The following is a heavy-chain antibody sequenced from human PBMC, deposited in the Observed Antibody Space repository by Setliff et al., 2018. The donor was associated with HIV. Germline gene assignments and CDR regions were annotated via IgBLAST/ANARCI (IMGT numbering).Heavy chain of an antibody. Sequence: PGGSLRLSCAASGFTFSSYEMNWVRQAPGKGLEWLSYISSSGSTIYYADSVKGRFTVSRDNAKNSLYLQMNSLRAEDTAVYYCAKDRSGSYSFYYMDVWGKGTTVTVSS. J-gene: IGHJ6*03. V-gene: IGHV3-48*03. CDR2: ISSSGSTI. CDR3: AKDRSGSYSFYYMDV. CDR1: GFTFSSYE. D-gene: IGHD1-26*01.